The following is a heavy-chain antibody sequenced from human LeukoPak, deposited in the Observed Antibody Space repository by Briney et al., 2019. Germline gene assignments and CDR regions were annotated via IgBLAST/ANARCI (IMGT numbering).Heavy chain of an antibody. CDR1: GYTFTGYY. CDR3: ASGSYDSSGYYYDPLWDAFDI. Sequence: ASVKVSCKASGYTFTGYYMHWVRQAPGRGLEWMGWINPNSGGTNYAQKFQGRVTMTRDTSISTAYMELSRLRSDDTAVYYCASGSYDSSGYYYDPLWDAFDIWGQGTMVTVSS. D-gene: IGHD3-22*01. J-gene: IGHJ3*02. V-gene: IGHV1-2*02. CDR2: INPNSGGT.